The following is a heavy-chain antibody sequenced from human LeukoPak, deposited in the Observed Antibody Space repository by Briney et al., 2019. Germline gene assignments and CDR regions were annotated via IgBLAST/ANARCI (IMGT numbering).Heavy chain of an antibody. CDR1: GFTFSSYS. CDR3: ASGARPIDY. Sequence: KTGGSLRLSCAASGFTFSSYSMNWVRQAPGKGLEWVSSISSSGSYIYYAGSVKGRFTISRDNAKNSLYLQMNSLRAEDTAVYYCASGARPIDYRGQGTLVTVSS. V-gene: IGHV3-21*01. D-gene: IGHD6-6*01. CDR2: ISSSGSYI. J-gene: IGHJ4*02.